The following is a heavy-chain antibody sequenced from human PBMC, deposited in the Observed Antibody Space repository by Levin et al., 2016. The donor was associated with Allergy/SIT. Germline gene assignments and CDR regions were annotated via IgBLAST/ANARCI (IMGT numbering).Heavy chain of an antibody. D-gene: IGHD5-18*01. Sequence: SETLSLTCTVSGGSISSGSYYWSWIRQPAGKGLEWIGRIYTSGSTNYNPSLKSRVTISVDTSKNQFSLKLSSVTAADTAVYYCARGTSIQLWLFDYWGQGTLVTVSS. CDR1: GGSISSGSYY. V-gene: IGHV4-61*02. CDR2: IYTSGST. CDR3: ARGTSIQLWLFDY. J-gene: IGHJ4*02.